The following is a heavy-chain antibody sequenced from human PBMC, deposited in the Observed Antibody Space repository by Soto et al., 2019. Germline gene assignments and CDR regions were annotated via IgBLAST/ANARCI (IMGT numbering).Heavy chain of an antibody. Sequence: PGGSLRLSCTPFGFNFDAYAMSWVRQAPGKGLEWVANINQDGSEKHYVDSVKGRFTISRDNAKNSLYLQMNSLTAEDSALYYCSPALNYWGQGTLVTVSS. CDR1: GFNFDAYA. J-gene: IGHJ4*02. V-gene: IGHV3-7*01. CDR2: INQDGSEK. D-gene: IGHD2-2*01. CDR3: SPALNY.